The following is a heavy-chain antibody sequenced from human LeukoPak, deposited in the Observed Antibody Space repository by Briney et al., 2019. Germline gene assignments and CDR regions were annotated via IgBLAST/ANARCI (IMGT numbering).Heavy chain of an antibody. CDR2: TYYRSKWYN. Sequence: SQTLSLTCAISGDSVSSNSAAWNWIRQSPSRGLEWLGRTYYRSKWYNNYAVSVKSRITINPHTSKNQFSLQLHSLTPEDTAVYYCAGSFSGAIDYWGQGTLVTVSS. J-gene: IGHJ4*02. CDR3: AGSFSGAIDY. D-gene: IGHD3-10*01. CDR1: GDSVSSNSAA. V-gene: IGHV6-1*01.